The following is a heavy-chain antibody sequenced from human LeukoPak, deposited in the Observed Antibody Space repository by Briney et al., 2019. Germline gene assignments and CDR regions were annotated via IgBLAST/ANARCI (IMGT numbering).Heavy chain of an antibody. V-gene: IGHV3-23*01. Sequence: GGSLRLSCAASGFTFSSYAMSWVRQAPGKGLEWVSAISGSGGSTYYADSVKGRFTISRDNSKNTLYLQMNSLRAEDTAVYYXXXXRAHYYDSSGPTSTNWGQGTLVTVSS. CDR2: ISGSGGST. J-gene: IGHJ4*02. CDR3: XXXRAHYYDSSGPTSTN. CDR1: GFTFSSYA. D-gene: IGHD3-22*01.